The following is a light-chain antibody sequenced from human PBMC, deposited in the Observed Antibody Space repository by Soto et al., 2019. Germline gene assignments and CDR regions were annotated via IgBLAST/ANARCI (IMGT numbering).Light chain of an antibody. CDR1: SSDVGNYNY. CDR3: TSPTPGSLYV. Sequence: ALTQPASVSGSPGQSITISCTGTSSDVGNYNYVSWYQQYPGRVPKLLIYMVSNRPSGVSNRFSGSKPGNTASLTISGLQAEDEADYFCTSPTPGSLYVFGTGTKVTVL. CDR2: MVS. J-gene: IGLJ1*01. V-gene: IGLV2-14*01.